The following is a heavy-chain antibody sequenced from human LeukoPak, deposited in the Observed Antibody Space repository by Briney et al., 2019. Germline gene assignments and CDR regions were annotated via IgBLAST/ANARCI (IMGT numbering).Heavy chain of an antibody. J-gene: IGHJ4*02. Sequence: PGGSLRLSCAASGFTFSSYAMHWVRQAPGKGREWGAVISYDGSNKYYADSVKGRFTISRDNAKNTLYLERNSLRDEDTAVYYCERDWRSSGWYWHSTFFPDLGGWGQGTLVTVSS. CDR2: ISYDGSNK. V-gene: IGHV3-30-3*01. CDR1: GFTFSSYA. D-gene: IGHD6-19*01. CDR3: ERDWRSSGWYWHSTFFPDLGG.